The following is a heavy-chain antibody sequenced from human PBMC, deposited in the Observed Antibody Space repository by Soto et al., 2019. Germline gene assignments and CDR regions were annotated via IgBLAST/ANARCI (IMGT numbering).Heavy chain of an antibody. CDR2: IGIGSSTK. J-gene: IGHJ3*01. V-gene: IGHV3-48*01. CDR3: ARVQLYYNDICGSPLNAYDV. D-gene: IGHD3-22*01. CDR1: GFTFRNYG. Sequence: GGSLRLSCAASGFTFRNYGMNWVRQAPGKGLEWVSYIGIGSSTKYYADSVKGRFTISRDNAKNSLYLQMNSLRAEDTAVYYCARVQLYYNDICGSPLNAYDVWGQGKMVTVPS.